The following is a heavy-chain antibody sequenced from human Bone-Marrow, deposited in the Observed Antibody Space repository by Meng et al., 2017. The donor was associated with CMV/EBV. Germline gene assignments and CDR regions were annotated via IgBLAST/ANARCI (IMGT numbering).Heavy chain of an antibody. Sequence: GGSLRLSCAASGFTFSSYWMSWVRQAPGKGLEWVANIKQDGSEKYYVDSVKGRFTISRDNAKNSLYQQMNSLRAEDTAVYYCARVRTMVRGVIPSYYGMDVWGQGTTVTVSS. D-gene: IGHD3-10*01. J-gene: IGHJ6*02. CDR3: ARVRTMVRGVIPSYYGMDV. CDR1: GFTFSSYW. CDR2: IKQDGSEK. V-gene: IGHV3-7*01.